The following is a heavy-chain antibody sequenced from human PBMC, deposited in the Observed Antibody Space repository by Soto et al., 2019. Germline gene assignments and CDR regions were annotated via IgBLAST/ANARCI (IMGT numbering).Heavy chain of an antibody. CDR1: GYSLTAYY. Sequence: QVQLVQSGAEVKKPGASVSVSCKASGYSLTAYYIHWVRQAPGKGLEWMGWINPNTGVTKYAQKFQGRVTVNTATSINLVYMELNRLRYDDTAVDYCARAQWTGSSDAFDIWGQWAMVTVAS. D-gene: IGHD3-10*01. CDR3: ARAQWTGSSDAFDI. V-gene: IGHV1-2*02. J-gene: IGHJ3*02. CDR2: INPNTGVT.